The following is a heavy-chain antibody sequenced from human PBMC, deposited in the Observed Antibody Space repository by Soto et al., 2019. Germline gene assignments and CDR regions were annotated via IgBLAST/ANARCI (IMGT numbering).Heavy chain of an antibody. D-gene: IGHD3-3*01. J-gene: IGHJ4*02. V-gene: IGHV4-39*01. CDR3: ARRITIFGVVSHHDY. Sequence: SETLSLTCTVSGGSISSSSYYWGWIRQPPGKGLEWIGSIYYSGSTYYNPSLKSRVTISVDTSKNQFSLKLSSVTAADTAVYYCARRITIFGVVSHHDYWGQGTLVTVSS. CDR2: IYYSGST. CDR1: GGSISSSSYY.